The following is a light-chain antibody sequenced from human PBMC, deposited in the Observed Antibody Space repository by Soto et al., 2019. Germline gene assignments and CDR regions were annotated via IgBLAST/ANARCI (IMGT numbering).Light chain of an antibody. J-gene: IGLJ1*01. CDR3: SSYTSSSTSRYV. V-gene: IGLV2-14*01. CDR1: SSDGGGYNY. Sequence: QSALTQPASVSGSPGQSITISCTGTSSDGGGYNYVSWYQQHPGKAPKLMIYEVSNRPSGVSNRFSGSKSGNTASLTISGLQAEDEADYYCSSYTSSSTSRYVFGTGTKVTVL. CDR2: EVS.